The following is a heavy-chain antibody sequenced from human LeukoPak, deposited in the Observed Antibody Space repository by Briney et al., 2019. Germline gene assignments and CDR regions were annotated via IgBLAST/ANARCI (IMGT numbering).Heavy chain of an antibody. Sequence: PGGSLRLSCGASGFTFSNYAMSWVRQAPGKGLEWVSAISGNGGSTYYADSVKGRFTISRDNSKNTLYLQMNSLRAEDTAVYYCAKDPGSGSYYRDWFDPWGQGTLVTVSS. CDR3: AKDPGSGSYYRDWFDP. J-gene: IGHJ5*02. D-gene: IGHD3-10*01. CDR1: GFTFSNYA. CDR2: ISGNGGST. V-gene: IGHV3-23*01.